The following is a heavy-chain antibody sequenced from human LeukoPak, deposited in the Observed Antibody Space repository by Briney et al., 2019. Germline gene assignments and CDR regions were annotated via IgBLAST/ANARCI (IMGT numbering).Heavy chain of an antibody. CDR1: GFTFDDYS. CDR3: AKDRTYSAYAALDY. V-gene: IGHV3-9*01. CDR2: ISWNSGSA. Sequence: GGSLRLSCAASGFTFDDYSMHWVRQALGKGLEWVSGISWNSGSAGYADSVKGRFTISRDSAKNSLYLQMNSLRTEDTALYYCAKDRTYSAYAALDYWGQGTLVTVSS. D-gene: IGHD5-12*01. J-gene: IGHJ4*02.